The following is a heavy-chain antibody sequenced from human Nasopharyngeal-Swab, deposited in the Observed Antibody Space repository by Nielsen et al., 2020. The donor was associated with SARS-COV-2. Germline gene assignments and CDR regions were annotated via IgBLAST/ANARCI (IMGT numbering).Heavy chain of an antibody. D-gene: IGHD7-27*01. CDR1: GFTFSSSW. CDR3: ARAGEYRFDY. J-gene: IGHJ4*02. CDR2: LNGDATTV. V-gene: IGHV3-74*01. Sequence: GESLKISCAGSGFTFSSSWLHWVRQAPGEGLVWVARLNGDATTVDYADSVKGQFTISRDNAKNTLYLQMNGLRDEDTAIYYCARAGEYRFDYWGQGTLVTVSS.